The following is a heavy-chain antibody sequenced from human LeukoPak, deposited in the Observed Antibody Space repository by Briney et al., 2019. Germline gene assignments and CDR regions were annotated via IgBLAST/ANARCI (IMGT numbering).Heavy chain of an antibody. J-gene: IGHJ6*03. CDR3: ARVVPDYSYYYYMDV. V-gene: IGHV1-18*01. CDR1: GNTFTSYG. Sequence: ASVKVSCKASGNTFTSYGISWVRQAPGQGLEWMGWISAYNGNTNYAQKLQGRVTMTTDTSTSTAYMELRSLRSDDTAVYYCARVVPDYSYYYYMDVWGKGTTVTVSS. D-gene: IGHD4-11*01. CDR2: ISAYNGNT.